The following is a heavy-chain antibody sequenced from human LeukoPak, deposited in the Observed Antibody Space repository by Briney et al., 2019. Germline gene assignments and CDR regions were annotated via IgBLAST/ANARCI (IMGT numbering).Heavy chain of an antibody. Sequence: PGGSLRLSCGASGFTFSSYSMNWVRQAPGKGLEWVSYIGSSSGIMYYADSVKGRFIISRDNAKNALYLQMNSLRDEDTAVYYCARAGSCDSWGQGTLVTVSS. CDR1: GFTFSSYS. J-gene: IGHJ5*01. CDR2: IGSSSGIM. D-gene: IGHD3-10*01. CDR3: ARAGSCDS. V-gene: IGHV3-48*02.